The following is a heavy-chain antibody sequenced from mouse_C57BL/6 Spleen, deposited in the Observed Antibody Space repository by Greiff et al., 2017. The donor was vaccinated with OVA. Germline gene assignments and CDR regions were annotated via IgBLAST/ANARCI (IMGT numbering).Heavy chain of an antibody. CDR2: INPNYGTT. CDR3: ALIYYDYKAWFAY. J-gene: IGHJ3*01. CDR1: GYSFTDYN. V-gene: IGHV1-39*01. Sequence: EVQLQQSGPELVKPGASVKISCKASGYSFTDYNMNWVSQRNGKSLEWIGVINPNYGTTIYNQKFKGKATLTVDQSSSTAYMQLNSLTSEDSTVYYCALIYYDYKAWFAYWGQGTLVTVSA. D-gene: IGHD2-4*01.